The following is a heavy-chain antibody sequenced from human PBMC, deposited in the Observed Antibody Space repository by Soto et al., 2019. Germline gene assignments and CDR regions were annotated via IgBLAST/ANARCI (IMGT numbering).Heavy chain of an antibody. V-gene: IGHV3-7*05. CDR2: IKQDGSEK. CDR1: GFTFSSYW. Sequence: GGSLRLSCAASGFTFSSYWMSWVRQAPGKGLEWVANIKQDGSEKYYVDSVKGRFTISRDNAKNSLYLQMNSLRAEDTAVYYCARETGRGYSYGPYYGMDVWGQGTTVTVSS. J-gene: IGHJ6*02. CDR3: ARETGRGYSYGPYYGMDV. D-gene: IGHD5-18*01.